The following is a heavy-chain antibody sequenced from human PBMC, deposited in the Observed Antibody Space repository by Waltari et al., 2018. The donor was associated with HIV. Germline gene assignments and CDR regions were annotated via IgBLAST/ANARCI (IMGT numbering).Heavy chain of an antibody. CDR3: ARGSYGDPPDY. CDR1: AGSFSGYY. CDR2: INHSGNT. D-gene: IGHD4-17*01. J-gene: IGHJ4*02. Sequence: QVQLQQWGAGLLKPSETLSLTCAVYAGSFSGYYWSWIRQPPGKGLEWIGEINHSGNTNYNPSLKSRVTISVDTSKNQFSLKLSSVTAADTAVYYCARGSYGDPPDYWGQGTLVTVSS. V-gene: IGHV4-34*01.